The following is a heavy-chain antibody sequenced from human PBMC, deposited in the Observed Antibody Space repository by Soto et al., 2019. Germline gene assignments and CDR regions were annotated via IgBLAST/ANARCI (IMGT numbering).Heavy chain of an antibody. CDR2: IRSGRDT. V-gene: IGHV3-21*01. Sequence: PGGSLRLSCSVSGFTFSSYYMRWVRQAPGKGLEWVSSIRSGRDTFYADSVKGRFSISRDDATSSVSLQMNSLRGEDTAVYFCAREETAWPLAYGLDVWGQGTTVTVSS. CDR3: AREETAWPLAYGLDV. J-gene: IGHJ6*02. CDR1: GFTFSSYY. D-gene: IGHD2-21*02.